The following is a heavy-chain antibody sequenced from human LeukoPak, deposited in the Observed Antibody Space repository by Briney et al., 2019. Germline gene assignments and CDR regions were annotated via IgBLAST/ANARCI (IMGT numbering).Heavy chain of an antibody. D-gene: IGHD5-18*01. Sequence: SETLSLTCTVSGGSISSYYWSWIRQPPGKGLEWIGYIYYSGSTNYNPSLKSRVTVSVDTSKNQFSLKLSSVTAADTAVYHCARGRRGYSYGPFDYWGQGTLVTVSS. J-gene: IGHJ4*02. CDR3: ARGRRGYSYGPFDY. V-gene: IGHV4-59*01. CDR1: GGSISSYY. CDR2: IYYSGST.